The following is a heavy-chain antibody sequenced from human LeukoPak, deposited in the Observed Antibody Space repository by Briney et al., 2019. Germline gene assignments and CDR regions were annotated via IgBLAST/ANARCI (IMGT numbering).Heavy chain of an antibody. J-gene: IGHJ4*02. CDR1: GFTFRTYW. V-gene: IGHV3-7*01. CDR2: IKEDGSDT. CDR3: ASDRAYSQFDY. D-gene: IGHD2-15*01. Sequence: GGSLGLSCAASGFTFRTYWMDWVRQAPGKGLEWVASIKEDGSDTNYVGSVRGRFTVSRDNTKNSLYLQMNSLRADDTAVYYCASDRAYSQFDYWGQGTLVTVSS.